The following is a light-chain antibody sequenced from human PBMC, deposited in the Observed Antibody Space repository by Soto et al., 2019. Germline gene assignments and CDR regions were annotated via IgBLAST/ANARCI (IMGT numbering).Light chain of an antibody. V-gene: IGKV1-9*01. Sequence: DIQLTQSPSFLSASVGDRVTVTCRSSQGISSYLAWYQQKPGKAPKLLIHATSTLQSGVPSRFSGSGSGTEFTLTISSLQPEDFATYYCQQLSSYPITFGQGTRLEI. CDR3: QQLSSYPIT. CDR1: QGISSY. CDR2: ATS. J-gene: IGKJ5*01.